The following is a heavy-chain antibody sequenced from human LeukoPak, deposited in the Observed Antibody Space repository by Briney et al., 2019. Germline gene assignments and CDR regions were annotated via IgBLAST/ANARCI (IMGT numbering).Heavy chain of an antibody. CDR2: IDAGGRYI. D-gene: IGHD2/OR15-2a*01. Sequence: PGRSLRLSCVASGFTFSTDNMNWVRQAPGKGLDWVAFIDAGGRYIQYADSVKGRFIISRDNAQNSLFLEVNSLRVEDTAVYYCASVYVQENTAYDIWGQGTMVTVSS. J-gene: IGHJ3*02. CDR1: GFTFSTDN. V-gene: IGHV3-21*06. CDR3: ASVYVQENTAYDI.